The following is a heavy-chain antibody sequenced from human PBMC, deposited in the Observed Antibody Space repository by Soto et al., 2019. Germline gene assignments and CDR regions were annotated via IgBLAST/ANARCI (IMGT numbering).Heavy chain of an antibody. V-gene: IGHV4-34*01. CDR1: GGSFSGYY. Sequence: SETLSLTCAVYGGSFSGYYWSWIRQPPGKGLEWIGEINHSGSTNYNPSLKSRVTISVDTSKNQFSLKLSSVTAADTAVYYCARGRAARYGLYYYCGMDVWGQGTTVTVSS. CDR3: ARGRAARYGLYYYCGMDV. D-gene: IGHD5-18*01. CDR2: INHSGST. J-gene: IGHJ6*02.